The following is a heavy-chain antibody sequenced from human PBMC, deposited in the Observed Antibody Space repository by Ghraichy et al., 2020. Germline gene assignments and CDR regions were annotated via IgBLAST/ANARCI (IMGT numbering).Heavy chain of an antibody. D-gene: IGHD3-22*01. V-gene: IGHV1-69*10. Sequence: SVKVSCKASGGTFSSYAISWVRQAPGQGLEWMGGIIPIFGIANYAQKFQGRVTITADKSTSTAYMELSSLRSEDTAVYYCASTTYYYDSSGYWFDYWGQGTLVTVSS. CDR2: IIPIFGIA. CDR3: ASTTYYYDSSGYWFDY. CDR1: GGTFSSYA. J-gene: IGHJ4*02.